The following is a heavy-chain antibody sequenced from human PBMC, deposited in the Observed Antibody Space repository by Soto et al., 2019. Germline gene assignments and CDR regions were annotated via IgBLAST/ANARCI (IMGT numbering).Heavy chain of an antibody. Sequence: GESLSISFKCSGYIFTSYWISWVRQMPGKGLEWMGRIDPSDSYTNYSPSFQGHVTISADKSISTAYLQWSSLKASDTAMYYCASYSSSDYYGMDVWGQGTTVTVS. J-gene: IGHJ6*02. V-gene: IGHV5-10-1*01. CDR1: GYIFTSYW. CDR3: ASYSSSDYYGMDV. D-gene: IGHD6-6*01. CDR2: IDPSDSYT.